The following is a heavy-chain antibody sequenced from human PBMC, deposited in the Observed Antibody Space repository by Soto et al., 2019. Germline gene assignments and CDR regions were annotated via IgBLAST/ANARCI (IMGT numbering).Heavy chain of an antibody. CDR1: GYSFTSYW. J-gene: IGHJ4*01. CDR3: ARRSFGSSSAAPSYFDD. Sequence: GASLKISCKDSGYSFTSYWIGWVRQMPGKGLEWMGIIYPDDSDTRNSPSFQGQVTISADKSISTAYLQWSSLKASDTAMYYCARRSFGSSSAAPSYFDDWGHGALVTV. CDR2: IYPDDSDT. V-gene: IGHV5-51*01. D-gene: IGHD6-6*01.